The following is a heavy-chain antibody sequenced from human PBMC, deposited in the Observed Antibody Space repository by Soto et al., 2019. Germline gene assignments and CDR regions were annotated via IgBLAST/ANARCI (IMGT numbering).Heavy chain of an antibody. D-gene: IGHD6-19*01. CDR2: ISYDGSNK. J-gene: IGHJ3*02. CDR1: GFTFSSYA. CDR3: ARASSGWYKDAFDI. Sequence: QVQLVESGGGVVQPGRSLRLSCAASGFTFSSYAMHWVRQAPGKGLEWVAVISYDGSNKYYADSVKGRFTISRDNSNNTLYLQMNSLRAEDTAMYYCARASSGWYKDAFDIWGQGTMVTVSS. V-gene: IGHV3-30-3*01.